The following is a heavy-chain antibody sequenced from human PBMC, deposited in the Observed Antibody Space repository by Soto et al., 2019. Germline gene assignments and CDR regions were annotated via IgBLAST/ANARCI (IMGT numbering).Heavy chain of an antibody. Sequence: PSETLPFTCTGSGGSMSSYYWSWIRQPPGKGLEWIGYIYYSGSTNYNPSLKSRVTISVDTSKNQFSLKLSSVTAADTAVYYCARQVGGWAPWYFDYWGQGTLVTVSS. V-gene: IGHV4-59*08. CDR3: ARQVGGWAPWYFDY. J-gene: IGHJ4*02. D-gene: IGHD6-19*01. CDR1: GGSMSSYY. CDR2: IYYSGST.